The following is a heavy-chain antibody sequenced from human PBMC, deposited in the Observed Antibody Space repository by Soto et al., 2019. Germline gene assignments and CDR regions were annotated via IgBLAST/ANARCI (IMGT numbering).Heavy chain of an antibody. CDR1: GYTFISYA. J-gene: IGHJ5*02. CDR2: INAGNRNC. Sequence: ASVKVSCKASGYTFISYAMHWVRQAPGVRFVCMGCINAGNRNCKYSQLFQGRVTITRDTSASTVYMELSSLRSEVSSVFYCARDAASLLVNWFDPWGEGTMITVSS. CDR3: ARDAASLLVNWFDP. V-gene: IGHV1-3*01. D-gene: IGHD2-15*01.